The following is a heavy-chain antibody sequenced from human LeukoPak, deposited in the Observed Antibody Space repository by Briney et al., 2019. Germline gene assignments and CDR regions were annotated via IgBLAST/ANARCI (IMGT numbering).Heavy chain of an antibody. CDR1: GGSISRYY. D-gene: IGHD6-13*01. J-gene: IGHJ4*02. Sequence: PSGTLSLTCTVSGGSISRYYWSWIRQPPGKRLEWVGYIYYSGSTNYNPSLKSRVTISVDTSKSQFSLKLSSVNAADKAVYYCARGGIGAAGPVGYWGQGTLVTVSS. CDR2: IYYSGST. CDR3: ARGGIGAAGPVGY. V-gene: IGHV4-59*01.